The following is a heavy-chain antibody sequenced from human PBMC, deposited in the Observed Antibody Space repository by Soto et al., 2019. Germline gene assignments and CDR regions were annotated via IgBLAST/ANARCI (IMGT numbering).Heavy chain of an antibody. CDR1: GGTFSSFG. V-gene: IGHV1-69*13. CDR2: IIPVFGRP. CDR3: AREASGYDF. D-gene: IGHD5-12*01. Sequence: SVKVSCKASGGTFSSFGISWVRQAPGQGLEWMGGIIPVFGRPNYAQRFRGRLTITADESTNTSYMELIDLTSEDTAAYYCAREASGYDFWGQGTQGTVSS. J-gene: IGHJ1*01.